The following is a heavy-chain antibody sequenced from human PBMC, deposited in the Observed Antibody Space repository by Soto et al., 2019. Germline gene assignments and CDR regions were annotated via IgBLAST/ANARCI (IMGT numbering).Heavy chain of an antibody. V-gene: IGHV1-46*02. CDR2: MKASDGDT. CDR3: ARGLAPDVVTARDS. J-gene: IGHJ4*02. Sequence: ASVKVSCKASDYNFNKYYVDWVRQAPGQGLEWVGIMKASDGDTTYAQKFLGRVTMTRDTSTSTAYMELSSLRAEDTAVYFCARGLAPDVVTARDSWGQGTLVNVSS. CDR1: DYNFNKYY. D-gene: IGHD2-21*02.